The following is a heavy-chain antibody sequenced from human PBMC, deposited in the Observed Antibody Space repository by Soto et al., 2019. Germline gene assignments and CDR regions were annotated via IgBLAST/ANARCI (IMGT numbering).Heavy chain of an antibody. CDR2: IYPGDSDT. D-gene: IGHD2-2*01. J-gene: IGHJ6*02. Sequence: GSLRLSCAASGFTFSSYAMSWVRQMPGKGLEWMGIIYPGDSDTRYSPSFQGQVTISADKSISTAYLQWSSLKASDTAMYYCATMTHCSSTSCYYYYGMDVWGQGTTVTVSS. CDR1: GFTFSSYA. CDR3: ATMTHCSSTSCYYYYGMDV. V-gene: IGHV5-51*01.